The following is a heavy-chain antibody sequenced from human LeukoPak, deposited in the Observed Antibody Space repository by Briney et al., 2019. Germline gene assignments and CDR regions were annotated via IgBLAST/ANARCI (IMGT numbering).Heavy chain of an antibody. Sequence: GGSLRLSCAASGFTFSSYSMNWVRQAPGKGLEWVSSISSSSSYIYYADSVKGRFTISRDNAKNSLYLQMNSLRAEDTAVYYCARERWDTAMDDFDYWGQGTPVTVSS. CDR3: ARERWDTAMDDFDY. J-gene: IGHJ4*02. CDR2: ISSSSSYI. CDR1: GFTFSSYS. V-gene: IGHV3-21*01. D-gene: IGHD5-18*01.